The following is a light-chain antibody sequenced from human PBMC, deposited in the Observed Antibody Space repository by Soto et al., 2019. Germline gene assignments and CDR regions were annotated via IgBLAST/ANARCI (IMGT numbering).Light chain of an antibody. V-gene: IGLV2-11*01. CDR3: CSYAGDLAL. CDR2: DVS. J-gene: IGLJ2*01. Sequence: QSVLTQPRSVSGSPGQSVTISCTGTSSDVGGYDFVSWYQQHPGKAPKLMISDVSKRPSGVPDRFSGSKSGNTASLTISGLQDEDEADYYCCSYAGDLALFGGGTKVTIL. CDR1: SSDVGGYDF.